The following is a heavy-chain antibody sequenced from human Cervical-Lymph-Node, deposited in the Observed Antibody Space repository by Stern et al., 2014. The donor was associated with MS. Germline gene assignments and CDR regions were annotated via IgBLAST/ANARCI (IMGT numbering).Heavy chain of an antibody. CDR1: GGAVSSGDRY. D-gene: IGHD3-3*01. J-gene: IGHJ4*02. CDR2: ISYSGNT. CDR3: ARVTEFLRFFYPDY. V-gene: IGHV4-31*03. Sequence: QESGPGLVKPSQTLSLTCTVSGGAVSSGDRYWSWIRQHPEKGLEWIGYISYSGNTYYNPSLESRVTISMDRSKNQFSLKLRSVTAADTAVYYCARVTEFLRFFYPDYWGQGIRVTVSS.